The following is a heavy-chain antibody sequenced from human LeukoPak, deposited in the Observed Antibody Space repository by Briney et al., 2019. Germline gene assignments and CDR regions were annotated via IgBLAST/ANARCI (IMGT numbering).Heavy chain of an antibody. J-gene: IGHJ4*02. CDR3: AGAQQPIALFDY. CDR1: GFTVSSNY. Sequence: GGSLRLSCAASGFTVSSNYMSWVRQAPGEGLEWVSVIYSGGSTYYADSVKGRFTISRGNSKNTLYLQMNSLRAEDTAVYYCAGAQQPIALFDYWGQGTLVTVSS. CDR2: IYSGGST. V-gene: IGHV3-53*01. D-gene: IGHD6-13*01.